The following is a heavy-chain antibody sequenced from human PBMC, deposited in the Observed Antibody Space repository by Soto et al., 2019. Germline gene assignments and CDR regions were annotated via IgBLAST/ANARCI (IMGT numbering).Heavy chain of an antibody. J-gene: IGHJ6*02. V-gene: IGHV4-34*01. CDR2: IHHSGST. CDR3: ARAWDFWSGYYRCGAKCYGMDV. CDR1: GFSFGFYS. Sequence: PSDTLSRTSAVYGFSFGFYSGLLLRPPRGKGQEWIGEIHHSGSTNYNPSLKSRVTISVDTSKNQFSLKMSSVTAADTAVYYCARAWDFWSGYYRCGAKCYGMDVWGQGTTVTVSS. D-gene: IGHD3-3*01.